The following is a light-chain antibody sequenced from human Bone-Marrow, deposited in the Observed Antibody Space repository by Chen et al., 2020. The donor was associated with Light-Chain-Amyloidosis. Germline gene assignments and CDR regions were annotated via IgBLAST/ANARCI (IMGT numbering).Light chain of an antibody. CDR2: DDS. J-gene: IGLJ3*02. CDR1: NIGSTS. Sequence: SYVLTQPSSVSVAPGQTATIACGGNNIGSTSVHWYQQTPGQAPLLVVYDDSDRPSGIPERLSGSSSGSTATLPISRVEAGHGAAYCCQVWDRSSDRPVFGGGTNLTVL. CDR3: QVWDRSSDRPV. V-gene: IGLV3-21*02.